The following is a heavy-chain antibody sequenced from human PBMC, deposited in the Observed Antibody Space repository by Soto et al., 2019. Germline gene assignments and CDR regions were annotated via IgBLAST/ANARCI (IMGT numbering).Heavy chain of an antibody. V-gene: IGHV4-30-4*01. D-gene: IGHD6-6*01. J-gene: IGHJ4*02. CDR3: ARSIAAPPAPPQFDY. Sequence: QVQLQESGPGLVKPSQTLSLTCTVSGGSISSGDYYWSWIRQPPGKGLEWIGYIYYSGSTYYNPSLKSRVTISVDTSTNQFSLKLSSVTAADTAVYYCARSIAAPPAPPQFDYWGQGTLVTVSS. CDR1: GGSISSGDYY. CDR2: IYYSGST.